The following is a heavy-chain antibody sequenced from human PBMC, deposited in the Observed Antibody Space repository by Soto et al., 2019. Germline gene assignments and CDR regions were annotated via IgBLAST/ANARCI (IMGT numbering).Heavy chain of an antibody. V-gene: IGHV4-59*01. Sequence: SETLSLTCTVSGGSISSYYWSWIRQPPGKGLEWIGYIYYSGSTNYNPSLKSRVTISVDTSKNQFSLKLSSVTAADTAVYYCARYYDILTGPFDYWGQGTLVT. J-gene: IGHJ4*02. CDR2: IYYSGST. CDR1: GGSISSYY. CDR3: ARYYDILTGPFDY. D-gene: IGHD3-9*01.